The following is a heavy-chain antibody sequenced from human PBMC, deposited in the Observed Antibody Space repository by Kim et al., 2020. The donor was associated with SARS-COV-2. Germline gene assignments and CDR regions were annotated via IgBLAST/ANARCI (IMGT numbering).Heavy chain of an antibody. CDR3: ARDPGALEWLDAFDI. V-gene: IGHV4-4*07. J-gene: IGHJ3*02. Sequence: PSLKSRVTMSVDTSKNQFSLKLSSVTAADTAVYYCARDPGALEWLDAFDIWGQGTMVTVSS. D-gene: IGHD3-3*01.